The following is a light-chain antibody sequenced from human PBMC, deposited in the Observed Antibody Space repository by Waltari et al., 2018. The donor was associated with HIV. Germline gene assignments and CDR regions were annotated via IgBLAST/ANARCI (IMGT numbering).Light chain of an antibody. V-gene: IGKV3-15*01. CDR2: GAS. CDR3: QQYNNWPLT. CDR1: HSVSSN. J-gene: IGKJ2*01. Sequence: EIVMTQSPATLSVSPGERATLSCRASHSVSSNLAWYQQKPGQAHRLLIYGASTRATGIPARFSGSGSGTEFTLTISSLQSEDFAVYYCQQYNNWPLTFGQGTKLEIK.